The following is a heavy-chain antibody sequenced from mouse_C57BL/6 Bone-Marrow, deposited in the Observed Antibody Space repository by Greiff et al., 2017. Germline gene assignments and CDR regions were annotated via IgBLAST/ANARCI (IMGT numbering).Heavy chain of an antibody. CDR2: ISSGGDCI. D-gene: IGHD2-12*01. J-gene: IGHJ4*01. CDR1: GFTFTSYA. CDR3: TRRSYGRGDD. Sequence: EVKLQESGEGLVKPGGSLKLSCAASGFTFTSYAMSWVRQTPEQGLEWVAYISSGGDCIYYADTLKGRFTLSRDNARNTLYLQMSSLKSEDTAIYCCTRRSYGRGDDWGKGTSVTVSS. V-gene: IGHV5-9-1*02.